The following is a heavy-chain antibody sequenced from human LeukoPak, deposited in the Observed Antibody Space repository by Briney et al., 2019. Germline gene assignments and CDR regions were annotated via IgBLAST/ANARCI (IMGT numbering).Heavy chain of an antibody. V-gene: IGHV3-11*05. D-gene: IGHD3-10*01. CDR1: GFTVSSNY. CDR2: ISSSSSYT. CDR3: ARDTKAYYGSGSYFDY. Sequence: GGSLRLSCAASGFTVSSNYMSWIRQAPGKGLEWVSYISSSSSYTNYADSVKGRFTISRDNAKNSLYLQMNSLRAEDTAVYYCARDTKAYYGSGSYFDYWGQGTLVTVSS. J-gene: IGHJ4*02.